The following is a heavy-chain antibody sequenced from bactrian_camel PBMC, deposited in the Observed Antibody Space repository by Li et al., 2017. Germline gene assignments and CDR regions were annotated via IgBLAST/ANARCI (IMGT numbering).Heavy chain of an antibody. CDR2: INTGIDVA. Sequence: HVQLVESGGGLVQPGGSLRLSCVASGFTFGNYWMYWVRQAPGKGLEWVSSINTGIDVAYYADSVNGRFIISRDDSKSTVFLQLNSLKTEDTAKYYCTPGVYWGQGTQVTVS. V-gene: IGHV3S1*01. CDR3: TPGVY. J-gene: IGHJ4*01. CDR1: GFTFGNYW.